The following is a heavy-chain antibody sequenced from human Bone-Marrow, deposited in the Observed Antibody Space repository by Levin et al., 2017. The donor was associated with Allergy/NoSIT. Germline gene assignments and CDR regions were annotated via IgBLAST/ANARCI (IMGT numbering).Heavy chain of an antibody. D-gene: IGHD1-7*01. J-gene: IGHJ4*02. CDR1: GYMFTDYA. CDR2: ISTGTGDT. CDR3: ARYQLLYFDY. V-gene: IGHV1-3*04. Sequence: ASVKVSCKSSGYMFTDYAIHWVRQAPGQRPEWMGWISTGTGDTKYSQKFQGRVTFTRDTSASTAHMELSSLTSEDTAFYFCARYQLLYFDYWGQGTLVTVSS.